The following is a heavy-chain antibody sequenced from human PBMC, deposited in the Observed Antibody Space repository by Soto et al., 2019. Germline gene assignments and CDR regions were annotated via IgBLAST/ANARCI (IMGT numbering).Heavy chain of an antibody. CDR1: GGSISGSDYY. CDR3: ADMRGQWLPRD. J-gene: IGHJ4*02. Sequence: QVQLQESGPGLVEPSETLSLTCTVSGGSISGSDYYWAWLRQPPGKGLEWLGTIYRTGTAYYNPSLKSRVTLSVDTSKNQFFLNLNSVSASDTAIYFCADMRGQWLPRDWGQGTLVTVSS. V-gene: IGHV4-39*01. D-gene: IGHD6-19*01. CDR2: IYRTGTA.